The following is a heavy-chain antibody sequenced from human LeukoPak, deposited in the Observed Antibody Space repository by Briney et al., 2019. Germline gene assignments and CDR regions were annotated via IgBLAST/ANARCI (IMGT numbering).Heavy chain of an antibody. Sequence: SETLSLTCTVSGGSISSGGYYWSWIRQHPGKGLEWIGYIYYSGSTYYNPSLKSPVTISVDTSKNQFSLKLSSVTAADSAVYYCARGPRDILTGYLGYGMDVWGKGTTVTVSS. D-gene: IGHD3-9*01. J-gene: IGHJ6*04. CDR2: IYYSGST. CDR1: GGSISSGGYY. CDR3: ARGPRDILTGYLGYGMDV. V-gene: IGHV4-31*01.